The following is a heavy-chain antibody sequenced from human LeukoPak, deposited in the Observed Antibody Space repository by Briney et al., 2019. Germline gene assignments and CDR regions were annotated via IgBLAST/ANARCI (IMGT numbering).Heavy chain of an antibody. CDR3: ARQYYDSSGYYSD. Sequence: ASVKVSCKASGYTFTSYDINWVRQAPGQGLEWMGIINPSGGSTSYAQKFQGRVTMTRDTSTSTVYMELSSLRSEDTAVYYCARQYYDSSGYYSDWGQGTLVTVSS. CDR1: GYTFTSYD. V-gene: IGHV1-46*01. J-gene: IGHJ4*02. D-gene: IGHD3-22*01. CDR2: INPSGGST.